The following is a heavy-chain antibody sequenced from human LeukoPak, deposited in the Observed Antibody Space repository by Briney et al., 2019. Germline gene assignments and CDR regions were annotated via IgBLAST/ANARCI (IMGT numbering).Heavy chain of an antibody. D-gene: IGHD5-18*01. CDR3: AKDHVDTAADYYYGMDV. J-gene: IGHJ6*02. Sequence: GGSLRLSCAASGFTFSSYAMSWVRQAPGKGLEWVSAISGSGGSTYYADSVKGRYTISRDNSKNTLYLQMNSLRAEDTAVYYCAKDHVDTAADYYYGMDVWGQGTTVTVSS. CDR2: ISGSGGST. CDR1: GFTFSSYA. V-gene: IGHV3-23*01.